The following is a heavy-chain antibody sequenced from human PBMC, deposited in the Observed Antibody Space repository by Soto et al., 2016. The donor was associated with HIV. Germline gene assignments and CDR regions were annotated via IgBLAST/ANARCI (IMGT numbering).Heavy chain of an antibody. J-gene: IGHJ3*01. CDR2: ISDSGSNT. CDR1: GFTFGNYA. Sequence: EVNLLESGGGLVQPGGSLKLSCGASGFTFGNYAMSWVRQAPRKGLEWVSGISDSGSNTYYADSVKGRFTISRDNSKNTLYLHMNSLRAEDTAVYYCAKDLRMTMVQGFIDALDFWGQGTMVTVSS. CDR3: AKDLRMTMVQGFIDALDF. V-gene: IGHV3-23*01. D-gene: IGHD3-10*01.